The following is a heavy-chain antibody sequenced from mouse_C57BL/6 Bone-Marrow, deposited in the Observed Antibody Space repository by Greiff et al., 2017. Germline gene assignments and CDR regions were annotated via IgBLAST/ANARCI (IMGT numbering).Heavy chain of an antibody. CDR3: ARLQTGTAWLAY. CDR2: ISSGGSYT. CDR1: GFTFSSYG. V-gene: IGHV5-6*01. J-gene: IGHJ3*01. D-gene: IGHD4-1*01. Sequence: EVKLVESGGDLVKPGGSLKLSCAASGFTFSSYGMSWVRQTPDKRLEWVATISSGGSYTYYPDSVKGRFTISRDNAKNTLYLQMRRLKSEDTAMYYCARLQTGTAWLAYWGQGTLVTVSA.